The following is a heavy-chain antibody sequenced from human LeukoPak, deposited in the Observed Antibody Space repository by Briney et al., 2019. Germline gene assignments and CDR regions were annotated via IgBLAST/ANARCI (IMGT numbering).Heavy chain of an antibody. D-gene: IGHD1-1*01. V-gene: IGHV4-59*01. J-gene: IGHJ3*02. CDR3: ARSRNWASNAFDI. CDR1: GGSISSYY. Sequence: SETLSLTCTVSGGSISSYYWTWIRQPPGKGLEWIGYIYYSGSTNYNPSLKSRVTISVDTSKSQFSLKLSSVTAADTAVYYCARSRNWASNAFDIWGQGTMVNVSS. CDR2: IYYSGST.